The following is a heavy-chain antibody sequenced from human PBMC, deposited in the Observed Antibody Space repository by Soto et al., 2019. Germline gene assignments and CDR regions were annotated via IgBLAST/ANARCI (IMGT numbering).Heavy chain of an antibody. J-gene: IGHJ5*02. CDR2: INHRGTT. D-gene: IGHD1-20*01. CDR1: GGSLSDYY. Sequence: QVQLQQWGAGLLKPSETLSLTCAVYGGSLSDYYWNWLRQPPGKGLEWIGEINHRGTTSYNPSLKGRFDISVDTAMTQFSLKLRSVTAADTAIYYCARYQWNPGAFDPWGPGTQVTVSS. CDR3: ARYQWNPGAFDP. V-gene: IGHV4-34*01.